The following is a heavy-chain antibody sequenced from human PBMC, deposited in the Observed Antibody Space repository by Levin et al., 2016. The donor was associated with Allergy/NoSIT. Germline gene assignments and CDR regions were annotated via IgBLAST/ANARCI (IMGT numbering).Heavy chain of an antibody. V-gene: IGHV1-2*02. CDR3: TRDVRENSGYD. Sequence: ASVKVSCKTSGYTFTSYYIHWVRQAPGQGLEWMGWMNPKNGASKFLQKFHGRITLTRDTSISTAYMDLTSLTSDDTAVYYCTRDVRENSGYDWGQGTLVTVSS. D-gene: IGHD5-12*01. CDR2: MNPKNGAS. CDR1: GYTFTSYY. J-gene: IGHJ4*02.